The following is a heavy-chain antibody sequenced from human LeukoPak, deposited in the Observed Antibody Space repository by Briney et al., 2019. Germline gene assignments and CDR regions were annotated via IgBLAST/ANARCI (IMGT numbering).Heavy chain of an antibody. D-gene: IGHD5/OR15-5a*01. CDR1: GFTFSTYS. Sequence: GGSLRLSCAASGFTFSTYSMNWVRQAPGQGLEWVSVIYFGGTTYYADSVKGRFTISRDNSKNTVYLQLNSLRVEDTAVYYCARGDGVYVYWGQGTLVTVSS. CDR3: ARGDGVYVY. V-gene: IGHV3-53*01. J-gene: IGHJ4*02. CDR2: IYFGGTT.